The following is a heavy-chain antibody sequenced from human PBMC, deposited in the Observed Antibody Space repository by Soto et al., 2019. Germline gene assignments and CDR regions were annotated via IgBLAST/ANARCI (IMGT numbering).Heavy chain of an antibody. CDR1: GFTFSSYG. Sequence: QVQLVESGGGVVQPGRSLRLSCAASGFTFSSYGMHWVRQAPGKGLEWVALISYDGSNKYYADSVKGRFTSSRDNCKNTLYLQMNSLRAEDTAVYYCAKKVGAVAGSNFDYWGQGTLVTVSS. CDR2: ISYDGSNK. D-gene: IGHD6-19*01. CDR3: AKKVGAVAGSNFDY. J-gene: IGHJ4*02. V-gene: IGHV3-30*18.